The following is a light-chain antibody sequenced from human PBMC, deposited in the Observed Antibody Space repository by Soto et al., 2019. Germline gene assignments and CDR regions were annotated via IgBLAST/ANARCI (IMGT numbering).Light chain of an antibody. V-gene: IGLV7-46*01. CDR3: LLSYSGASYV. CDR2: DTS. CDR1: TGAVTGGHY. Sequence: QAVVTQEPSLTVSPGGTVTLTCGSSTGAVTGGHYPYWFQQKPGQAPSTLIYDTSSKHSWTPARFSGSLLGGKAALTLSGAQPEDEAEYYCLLSYSGASYVFGAGTKLTVL. J-gene: IGLJ1*01.